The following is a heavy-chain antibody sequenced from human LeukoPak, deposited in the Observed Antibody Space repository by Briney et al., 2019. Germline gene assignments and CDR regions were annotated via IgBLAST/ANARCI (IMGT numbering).Heavy chain of an antibody. D-gene: IGHD5-12*01. CDR2: IGGSGGAI. CDR3: AKWMSRVQAFDI. V-gene: IGHV3-23*01. Sequence: TGGPLRLSCAASGFTFSTYDMSWVRQAPGKGLEWVACIGGSGGAIYYRDSVKGRFTISRDNSKSTLYLQMNSLRADDTAVYFCAKWMSRVQAFDIWGQGTMVTVSS. CDR1: GFTFSTYD. J-gene: IGHJ3*02.